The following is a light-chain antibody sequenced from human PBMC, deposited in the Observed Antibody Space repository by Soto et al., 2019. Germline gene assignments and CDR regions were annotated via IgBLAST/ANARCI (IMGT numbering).Light chain of an antibody. Sequence: ENVFTQSPSTLSLSPGERATLSCRASQSVSSNLAWYQQKPGQAPRLLIYGASTRATGIPARFSGSGSGTEFTLTISRLEPEDFAVYYCQQYNNWPETFGQGTKVDIK. CDR2: GAS. CDR1: QSVSSN. J-gene: IGKJ1*01. CDR3: QQYNNWPET. V-gene: IGKV3-15*01.